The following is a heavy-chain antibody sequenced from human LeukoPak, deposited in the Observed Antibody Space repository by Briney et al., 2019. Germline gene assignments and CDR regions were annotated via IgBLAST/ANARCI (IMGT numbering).Heavy chain of an antibody. CDR2: ISYDGSNK. CDR3: ARDLRGPGFDY. Sequence: GGSLRLSCAASGFTFSSYAMHWVRQAPGKGLEWVAVISYDGSNKYYADSVKGRFTISRDNSKNTLYLQMNSLRAEDTAVYYCARDLRGPGFDYWGQGTLVTVSS. CDR1: GFTFSSYA. J-gene: IGHJ4*02. V-gene: IGHV3-30*04. D-gene: IGHD4-17*01.